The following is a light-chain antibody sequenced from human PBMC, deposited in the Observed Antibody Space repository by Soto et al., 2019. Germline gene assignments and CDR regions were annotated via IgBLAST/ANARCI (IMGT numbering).Light chain of an antibody. Sequence: DSVMTQSPLSLSVTPGEPASISCRSSQSLLHSNGYNYLDWYLQRPGQSPQVLICLGSHRTAVVPRRFGGSGSCKDFTLKISRVEAEDVGVYYCMQALQIRVEFGQGTKVQI. CDR3: MQALQIRVE. V-gene: IGKV2-28*01. CDR1: QSLLHSNGYNY. CDR2: LGS. J-gene: IGKJ1*01.